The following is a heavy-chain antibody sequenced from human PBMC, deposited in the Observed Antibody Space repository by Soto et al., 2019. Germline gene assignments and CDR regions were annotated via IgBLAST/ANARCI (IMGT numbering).Heavy chain of an antibody. CDR3: ARGSVLRFLEWLYLDY. Sequence: SETLSLTCTVSGGSISSSSYYWGWIRQPPGKGLEWIGSIYYSGSTYYNPSLKSRVTISVDTSKNQFSLKLSSVTAADTAVYYCARGSVLRFLEWLYLDYWGQGTLVTVSS. CDR1: GGSISSSSYY. D-gene: IGHD3-3*01. CDR2: IYYSGST. V-gene: IGHV4-39*07. J-gene: IGHJ4*02.